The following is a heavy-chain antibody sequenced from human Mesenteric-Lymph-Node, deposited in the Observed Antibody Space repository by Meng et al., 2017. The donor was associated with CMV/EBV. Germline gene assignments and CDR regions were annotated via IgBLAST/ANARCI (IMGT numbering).Heavy chain of an antibody. CDR3: ARSRYSGSYQDIQH. CDR1: GYTFINYG. CDR2: INPDSGDT. Sequence: ASVKVSCKASGYTFINYGISWVRQAPGQGLEWMGWINPDSGDTQYAQNFQGRVTMTRDTSISTAYMDLSGLKSDDTAVYHCARSRYSGSYQDIQHWGQGTLVTVSS. J-gene: IGHJ1*01. V-gene: IGHV1-2*02. D-gene: IGHD1-26*01.